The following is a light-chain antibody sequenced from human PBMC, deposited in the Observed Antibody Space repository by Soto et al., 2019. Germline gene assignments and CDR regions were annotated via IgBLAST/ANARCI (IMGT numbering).Light chain of an antibody. J-gene: IGKJ1*01. V-gene: IGKV3-15*01. CDR1: QSVSSN. CDR2: GAS. Sequence: EMVMTQSPATLSVSPGERATLSCRASQSVSSNLAWYQQKPGQAPRLLIYGASNRATGVPARFSGSGSGTQFTLAISSLQSEDFAVYYCQQYNNWHPWTFGQGTKVDIK. CDR3: QQYNNWHPWT.